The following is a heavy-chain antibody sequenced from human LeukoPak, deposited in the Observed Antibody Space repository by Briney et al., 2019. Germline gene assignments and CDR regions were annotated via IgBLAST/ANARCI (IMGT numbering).Heavy chain of an antibody. V-gene: IGHV3-30*04. D-gene: IGHD6-19*01. CDR3: ARRSHGYSSGWTNFDY. J-gene: IGHJ4*02. CDR1: GFTFGSHT. Sequence: GGSLRLSCAASGFTFGSHTMHWVRQAPGKGLEWVALISYDGSNKYYIDSVKGRFTLSRDNSENTVYLQMNSLRTEDTAIYYCARRSHGYSSGWTNFDYWGQGTLVTVSS. CDR2: ISYDGSNK.